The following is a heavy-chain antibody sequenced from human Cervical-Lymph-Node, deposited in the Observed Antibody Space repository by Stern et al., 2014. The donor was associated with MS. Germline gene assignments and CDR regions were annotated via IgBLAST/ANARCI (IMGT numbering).Heavy chain of an antibody. D-gene: IGHD6-19*01. V-gene: IGHV7-4-1*02. CDR3: GRSLETGQWPVPSDY. CDR2: INTNTGSP. CDR1: GNTFTDYA. J-gene: IGHJ4*02. Sequence: QVQLVQSGSGLQKPGASVKVSCRASGNTFTDYAINWVRQAPGQGLEWMGWINTNTGSPRYAQGFTGRFVFSLDTSVSTAYLQISDLKAEDTAVYYCGRSLETGQWPVPSDYWGQGTLVTVSS.